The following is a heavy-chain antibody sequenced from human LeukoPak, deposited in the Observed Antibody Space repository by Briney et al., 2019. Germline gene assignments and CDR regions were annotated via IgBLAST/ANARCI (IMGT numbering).Heavy chain of an antibody. CDR3: VAIVALRPR. CDR1: GFTFSNYA. V-gene: IGHV3-23*01. CDR2: ISGSGGNT. D-gene: IGHD2-21*01. J-gene: IGHJ4*02. Sequence: GASLRLSCVASGFTFSNYAMSWVRQAPGKGLEWVSTISGSGGNTYFADSVKGRFTISRDNAQNTLDLQMNSLRAEDTAVYYCVAIVALRPRWGQGTLVTVSS.